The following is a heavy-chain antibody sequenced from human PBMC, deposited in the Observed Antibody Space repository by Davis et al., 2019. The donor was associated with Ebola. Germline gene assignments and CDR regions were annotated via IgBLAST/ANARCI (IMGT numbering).Heavy chain of an antibody. J-gene: IGHJ4*02. CDR3: VPGTWI. D-gene: IGHD5-18*01. CDR1: GFTFNTYS. Sequence: GESLKISCAASGFTFNTYSMNWVRQAPGKGLEWISYISDSGSNTYYTDSVKGRFTISRDNAKNSLYLQMNTLRVEDTAIYYCVPGTWIRGQGTLVTVSS. CDR2: ISDSGSNT. V-gene: IGHV3-48*04.